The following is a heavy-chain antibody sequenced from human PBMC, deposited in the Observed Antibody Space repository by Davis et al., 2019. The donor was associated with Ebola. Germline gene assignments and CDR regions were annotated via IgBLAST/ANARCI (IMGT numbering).Heavy chain of an antibody. CDR3: AKSGLSFGVVKYHYGMDV. CDR2: IYSGGST. D-gene: IGHD3-3*01. J-gene: IGHJ6*04. V-gene: IGHV3-53*01. Sequence: PGGSLRLSCAVSGFTFANGWMSWVRQAPGKGLEWVSVIYSGGSTYYADSVKGRFTISRDNSKNTLYLQMNSLRAEDTAVYYCAKSGLSFGVVKYHYGMDVWGKGTTVTVSS. CDR1: GFTFANGW.